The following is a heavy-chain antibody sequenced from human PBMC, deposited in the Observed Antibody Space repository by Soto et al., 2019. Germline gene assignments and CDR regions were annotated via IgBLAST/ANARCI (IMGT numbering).Heavy chain of an antibody. Sequence: GGSLRHSCAASGFTFSSYAMSWVRQAPGKGLEWVSAISGSGGSTYYADSVKGRFTISRDNSKNTLYLQMNSLRAEDTAVYYCAKEGQELTPLTIFGVGSYFDYWGQGTPVTVSS. CDR2: ISGSGGST. V-gene: IGHV3-23*01. CDR3: AKEGQELTPLTIFGVGSYFDY. D-gene: IGHD3-3*01. J-gene: IGHJ4*02. CDR1: GFTFSSYA.